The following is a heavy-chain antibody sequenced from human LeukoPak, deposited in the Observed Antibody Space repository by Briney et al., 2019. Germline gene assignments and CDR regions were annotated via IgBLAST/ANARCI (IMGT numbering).Heavy chain of an antibody. CDR1: GFTFSSYG. V-gene: IGHV3-33*06. Sequence: GRSLRLSCAASGFTFSSYGMHWVRQAPGKGLEWVAVIWYDGSNKYYADSVKGRFTISRDNSKNTLYLQMNSLRAEDTAVYYCAKDLRAGWSDYFDYWGQGTLVTVSS. D-gene: IGHD6-19*01. CDR3: AKDLRAGWSDYFDY. CDR2: IWYDGSNK. J-gene: IGHJ4*02.